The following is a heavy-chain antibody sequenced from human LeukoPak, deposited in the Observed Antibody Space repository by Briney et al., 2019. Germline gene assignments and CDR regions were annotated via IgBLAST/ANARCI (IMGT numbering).Heavy chain of an antibody. D-gene: IGHD2-15*01. CDR1: GFTFSSYD. Sequence: PGGSLRLSCAASGFTFSSYDMTWVRQTPGKGLEWVALISRSGGTTYYADSVKGRFTISGDNSKNTLYLQMNSLRAEDTAEYYCAKRGGTESFYYYYYMDVWGKGTTVTVSS. J-gene: IGHJ6*03. CDR3: AKRGGTESFYYYYYMDV. CDR2: ISRSGGTT. V-gene: IGHV3-23*01.